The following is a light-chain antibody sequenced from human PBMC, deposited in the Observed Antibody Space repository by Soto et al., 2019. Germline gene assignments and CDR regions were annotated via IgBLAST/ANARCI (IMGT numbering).Light chain of an antibody. CDR3: QQSYSIPIT. J-gene: IGKJ5*01. Sequence: DIQMTQSPSSLSASVGDRVTITCRASQSISSYLNWYQQKPGEAPKRLIYAACSLQSGVPSRFSGSGSGTDFTLTISSLQPEDFATYYCQQSYSIPITFGQGTRLEIK. V-gene: IGKV1-39*01. CDR2: AAC. CDR1: QSISSY.